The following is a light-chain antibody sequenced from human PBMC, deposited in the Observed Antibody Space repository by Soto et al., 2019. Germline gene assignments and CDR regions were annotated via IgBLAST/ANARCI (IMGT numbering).Light chain of an antibody. J-gene: IGLJ2*01. CDR3: CSYTTSSTRV. CDR2: DVS. Sequence: QSALTQPASVSGSPGQSITISCTGTSSDVGNYNYVSWYQHHPGEAPKLMIYDVSNRPSGVSDRFSGSKSGNTASMTISGLQAEDEDDYFCCSYTTSSTRVFGGGTKLAVL. V-gene: IGLV2-14*03. CDR1: SSDVGNYNY.